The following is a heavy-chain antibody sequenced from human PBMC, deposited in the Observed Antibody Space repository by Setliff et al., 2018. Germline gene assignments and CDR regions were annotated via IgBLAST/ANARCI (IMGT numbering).Heavy chain of an antibody. CDR2: IYYSGST. V-gene: IGHV4-39*01. Sequence: PSETLSLTCTVSGDSISSSSYNWGWIRQPPGKGLEWIGCIYYSGSTYYNPSLKSRVTISVDTSKNQFSLKLTSVTAADTAVYYCATPGRRFGESIDYWGQGTLVTVSS. D-gene: IGHD3-10*01. CDR1: GDSISSSSYN. J-gene: IGHJ4*02. CDR3: ATPGRRFGESIDY.